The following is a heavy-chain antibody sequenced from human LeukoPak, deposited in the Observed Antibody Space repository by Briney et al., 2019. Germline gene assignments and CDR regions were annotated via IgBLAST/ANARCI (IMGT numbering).Heavy chain of an antibody. CDR2: VNHSGST. J-gene: IGHJ4*02. D-gene: IGHD1-20*01. CDR3: ARSPIGRGNWNLRDY. CDR1: GGSFSGYY. V-gene: IGHV4-34*01. Sequence: SETLSLTCAVYGGSFSGYYWSWIRQPPGKGLEWIGEVNHSGSTNYNPFLKSRVTISVDTSKNQFSLKLSSVTAADTAVYYCARSPIGRGNWNLRDYWGQGTLVTVSS.